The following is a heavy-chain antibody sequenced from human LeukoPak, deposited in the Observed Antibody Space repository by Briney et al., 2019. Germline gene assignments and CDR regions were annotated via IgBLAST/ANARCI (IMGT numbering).Heavy chain of an antibody. CDR1: GYTFTGYY. CDR3: ASIGYSSVAGDYYFGY. D-gene: IGHD6-25*01. J-gene: IGHJ4*02. V-gene: IGHV1-2*02. CDR2: INPNSGGT. Sequence: ASVKVSCKASGYTFTGYYMHWVRQAPGQGLEWMGWINPNSGGTNYAQKFQGRVTMTRDTSISTAYMELSRLRSDDTAVYYCASIGYSSVAGDYYFGYWGQGTLVTVSS.